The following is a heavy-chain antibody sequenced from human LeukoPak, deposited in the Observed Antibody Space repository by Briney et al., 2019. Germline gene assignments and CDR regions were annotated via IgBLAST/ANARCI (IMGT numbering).Heavy chain of an antibody. CDR3: ARALWGRIDY. D-gene: IGHD7-27*01. Sequence: SQTLSLTCTVSGGSISSGSYYWSWIRQPAGKGLEWIGRIYTSGSTNYNPSLKSRVTISVDTSKNQFSLKVSSVTAADTAVYYCARALWGRIDYWGQGNLVTVSS. V-gene: IGHV4-61*02. CDR1: GGSISSGSYY. J-gene: IGHJ4*02. CDR2: IYTSGST.